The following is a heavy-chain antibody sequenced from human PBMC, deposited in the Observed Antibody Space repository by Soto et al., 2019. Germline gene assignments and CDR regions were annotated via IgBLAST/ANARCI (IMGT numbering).Heavy chain of an antibody. D-gene: IGHD3-3*01. J-gene: IGHJ5*02. Sequence: ASVQVSCKASGYPFTGYYMHWVRQAPGQGLEWMGWINPNSGGTNYAQKFQGRVTMTRDTSISTAYMELSRLRSDDTAVYYCARIRCLEWFNWFDLWGQGTRVTVSS. CDR3: ARIRCLEWFNWFDL. CDR1: GYPFTGYY. V-gene: IGHV1-2*02. CDR2: INPNSGGT.